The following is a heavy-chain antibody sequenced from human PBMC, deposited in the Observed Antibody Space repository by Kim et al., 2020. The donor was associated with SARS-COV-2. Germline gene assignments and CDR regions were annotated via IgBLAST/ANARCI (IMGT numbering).Heavy chain of an antibody. CDR3: AKGGRTQLIDF. Sequence: GGSLRLSCAASGFTFSSSSMTWVRQAPGKGLEWVSSIVATGVHIFYADSVKGRFTISRDNSNNILSLQMHSLRAEDTALYFCAKGGRTQLIDFWGQGTLVTVSS. V-gene: IGHV3-23*01. J-gene: IGHJ4*02. D-gene: IGHD5-18*01. CDR1: GFTFSSSS. CDR2: IVATGVHI.